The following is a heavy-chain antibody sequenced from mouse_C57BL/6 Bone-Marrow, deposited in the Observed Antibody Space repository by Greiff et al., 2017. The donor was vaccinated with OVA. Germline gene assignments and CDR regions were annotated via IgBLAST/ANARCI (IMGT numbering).Heavy chain of an antibody. CDR1: GYTFTDYD. V-gene: IGHV1-15*01. D-gene: IGHD2-5*01. CDR2: IDPETGGT. J-gene: IGHJ2*01. Sequence: QVQLQQSGAELVRPGASVTLSCKASGYTFTDYDMHWVKQTPVQGLEWIGAIDPETGGTAYNQKFKGKAILTADKSSSTAYMELRSLTSEDAADYYCTRSDSNYGYFDYWGQGTTLTVSS. CDR3: TRSDSNYGYFDY.